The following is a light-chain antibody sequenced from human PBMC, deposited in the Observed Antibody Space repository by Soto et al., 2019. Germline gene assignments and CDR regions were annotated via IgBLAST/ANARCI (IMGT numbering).Light chain of an antibody. J-gene: IGLJ2*01. V-gene: IGLV2-14*01. Sequence: QSVLTQPASVSGSPGQSITISCTGTSSDVGGYNYVSWYQQYPGKAPKLMIYDVSNRPSGVFNRFSGSKSGNTASLTISGLQAEDEADYYCSSYTSSSPVVFGGGTKLTVL. CDR1: SSDVGGYNY. CDR3: SSYTSSSPVV. CDR2: DVS.